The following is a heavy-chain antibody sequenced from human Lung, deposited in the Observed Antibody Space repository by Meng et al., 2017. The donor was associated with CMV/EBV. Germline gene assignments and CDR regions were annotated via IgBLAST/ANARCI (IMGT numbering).Heavy chain of an antibody. CDR1: VGSISSCD. Sequence: AQLEEWAPGLVKPSETLPLTCTVSVGSISSCDWSWIRQPPGKELEWIGYIYYSGSTNYNPSLKSRVTISVDTSKNQFSLKLSSVTAADTAVYYCAREEGIGGFDPWGQGTLVTVSS. CDR2: IYYSGST. CDR3: AREEGIGGFDP. J-gene: IGHJ5*02. V-gene: IGHV4-59*01. D-gene: IGHD3-10*01.